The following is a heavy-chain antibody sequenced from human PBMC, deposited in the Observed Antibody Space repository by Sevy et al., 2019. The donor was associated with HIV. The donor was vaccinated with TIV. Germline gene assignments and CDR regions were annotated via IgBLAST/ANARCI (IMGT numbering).Heavy chain of an antibody. CDR1: GVSISSFY. J-gene: IGHJ4*02. D-gene: IGHD3-22*01. CDR2: IYYSGST. V-gene: IGHV4-59*13. Sequence: SETLSLTCTVSGVSISSFYWSWIRQPPGKGLEWIGNIYYSGSTNYNPSLKSRVTISLDTSKNQFSLKLSSVTAADTAVYYCARRYFYDSRGSTVFDYWGQGTLVTVSS. CDR3: ARRYFYDSRGSTVFDY.